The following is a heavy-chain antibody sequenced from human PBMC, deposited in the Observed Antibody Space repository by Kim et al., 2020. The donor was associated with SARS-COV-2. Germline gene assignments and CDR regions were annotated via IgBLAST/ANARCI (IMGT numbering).Heavy chain of an antibody. Sequence: SVKVSCKASGGTFSSYAISWVRQAPGQGLEWMGGIIPIFGTANYAQKFQGGVTVTADESTSTAYMELSSLRSEDTAVYYCARATYGGNYSILDAFDIWGQGTMVTVSS. J-gene: IGHJ3*02. CDR3: ARATYGGNYSILDAFDI. D-gene: IGHD4-17*01. CDR1: GGTFSSYA. V-gene: IGHV1-69*13. CDR2: IIPIFGTA.